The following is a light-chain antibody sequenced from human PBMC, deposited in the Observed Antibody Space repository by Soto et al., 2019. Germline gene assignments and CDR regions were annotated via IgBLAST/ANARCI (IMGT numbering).Light chain of an antibody. Sequence: QSVLTQPPSVSAAPGQRVTIYCSGSSSNIGSNYVSWYQQLPGTAPKLLIYDNYKRPSGIPDRFSGSTSGTSATLAIAGLQTGDEADYYCDSWDNSLSVVLFGGGTKVTVL. CDR3: DSWDNSLSVVL. J-gene: IGLJ2*01. CDR1: SSNIGSNY. CDR2: DNY. V-gene: IGLV1-51*01.